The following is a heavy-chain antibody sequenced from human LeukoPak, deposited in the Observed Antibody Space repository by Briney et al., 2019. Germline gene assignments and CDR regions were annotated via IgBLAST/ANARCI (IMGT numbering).Heavy chain of an antibody. V-gene: IGHV3-21*01. J-gene: IGHJ4*02. CDR2: ISSRSSYI. CDR3: ARASFPSASYGY. D-gene: IGHD3-10*01. CDR1: RFTSSSYS. Sequence: GGSLRLSRAPSRFTSSSYSMNWVRHAPGKGRGWVSSISSRSSYIYYAASVKGRFTISRDTAKNALYLQMNSLRAEDTAVYYCARASFPSASYGYWGQGTLVTVSS.